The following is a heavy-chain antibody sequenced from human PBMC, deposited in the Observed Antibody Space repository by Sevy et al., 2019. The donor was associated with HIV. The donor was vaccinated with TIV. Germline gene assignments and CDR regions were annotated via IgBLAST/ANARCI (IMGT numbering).Heavy chain of an antibody. V-gene: IGHV3-11*06. CDR3: PRVRYNYGQKYFDY. J-gene: IGHJ4*02. D-gene: IGHD5-18*01. CDR2: ISTRSSYT. CDR1: GFTFSDYY. Sequence: RGCLRLSCTASGFTFSDYYMSWIRQAPGKGLERVSYISTRSSYTSYPDSVKGQFTISRDNAKNSLYLQMNSLRVEDTAVYYCPRVRYNYGQKYFDYWGQGTLVIVSS.